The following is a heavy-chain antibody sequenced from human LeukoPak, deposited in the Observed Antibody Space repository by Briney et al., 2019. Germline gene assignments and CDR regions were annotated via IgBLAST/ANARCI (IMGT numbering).Heavy chain of an antibody. CDR1: GYTFTDYY. Sequence: ASVKVSCKASGYTFTDYYMHWVQQAPGKGLEWMGLVDPEDGETIYAERFQDRITITADTSTDTAYMELSSLTSEDTAVYYCATLGSNSRSYPKYYFYYYMDVWGKGTTVTVSS. CDR3: ATLGSNSRSYPKYYFYYYMDV. D-gene: IGHD1-26*01. V-gene: IGHV1-69-2*01. J-gene: IGHJ6*03. CDR2: VDPEDGET.